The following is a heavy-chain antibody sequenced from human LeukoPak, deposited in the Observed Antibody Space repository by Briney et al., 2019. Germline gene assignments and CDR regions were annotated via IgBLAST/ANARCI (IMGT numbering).Heavy chain of an antibody. CDR2: IYSGGST. Sequence: GGSLRLSCADSGFTVSSNYMRWVRQAPGKGLEWVSVIYSGGSTHYADSVKGRFTISRDNSKNTLYLQMDSLRAEDTAVYYCARDRLHYDSLTGYPADWGQGTLVTVSS. CDR3: ARDRLHYDSLTGYPAD. CDR1: GFTVSSNY. J-gene: IGHJ4*02. V-gene: IGHV3-66*01. D-gene: IGHD3-9*01.